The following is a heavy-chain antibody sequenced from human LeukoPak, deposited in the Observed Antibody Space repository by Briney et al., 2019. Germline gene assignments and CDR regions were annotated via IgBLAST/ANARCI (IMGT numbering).Heavy chain of an antibody. J-gene: IGHJ5*02. CDR2: IRYDGSNK. Sequence: PGGSLRLSCAASGFTFSSYGMHWVRQAPGKGLEWVAFIRYDGSNKYYADSVKGRFTISIDNSKNTLYLQMNSLRAEDTAVYYCARDHEELRYFDWKNRFDPWGQGTLVTVSS. D-gene: IGHD3-9*01. CDR3: ARDHEELRYFDWKNRFDP. V-gene: IGHV3-30*02. CDR1: GFTFSSYG.